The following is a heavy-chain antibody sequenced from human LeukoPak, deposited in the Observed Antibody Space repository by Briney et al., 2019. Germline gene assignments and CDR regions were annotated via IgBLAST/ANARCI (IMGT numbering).Heavy chain of an antibody. D-gene: IGHD3-16*02. J-gene: IGHJ4*02. CDR1: GFPFSSYA. V-gene: IGHV3-23*01. CDR3: TKEVSYNYVWGSYRPY. Sequence: QPGGSLRLSCAVSGFPFSSYAMSWVRQAPGKGLEWVSAIIGSGDTTYYADSVKGRLTISRDNSKNTVYLQMNSLKVEDTAIYFCTKEVSYNYVWGSYRPYWGQGTLVTVSS. CDR2: IIGSGDTT.